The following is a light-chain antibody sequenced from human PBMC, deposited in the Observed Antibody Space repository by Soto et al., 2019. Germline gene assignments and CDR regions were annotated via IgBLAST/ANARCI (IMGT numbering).Light chain of an antibody. CDR2: EDN. CDR1: SGSIASNY. Sequence: NFMLTQPHSVSESPVKTVTISCTRSSGSIASNYVQWYQQRPGSAPTTVIYEDNQRPSGVPDRFSGSIDSSSNSASLTISGLKTEDEADYYCQSYDSSTGVFGGGTKLTVL. CDR3: QSYDSSTGV. V-gene: IGLV6-57*03. J-gene: IGLJ2*01.